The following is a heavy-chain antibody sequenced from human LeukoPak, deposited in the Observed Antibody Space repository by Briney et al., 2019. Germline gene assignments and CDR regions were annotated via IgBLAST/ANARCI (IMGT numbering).Heavy chain of an antibody. J-gene: IGHJ4*02. CDR1: GFTISSYA. Sequence: GGSLRLSCAVSGFTISSYAMSWVRQAPGKGLEWVSAMSGSAGSTYYADSVRGRITISRDNSKNMLYLEMNSLRAEDTAVYYCAKDGERFLEWSPLLGNWGQGTLVTVST. CDR2: MSGSAGST. CDR3: AKDGERFLEWSPLLGN. V-gene: IGHV3-23*01. D-gene: IGHD3-3*01.